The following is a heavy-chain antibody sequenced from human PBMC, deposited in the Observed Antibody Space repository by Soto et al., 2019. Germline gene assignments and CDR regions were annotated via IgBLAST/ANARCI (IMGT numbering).Heavy chain of an antibody. CDR3: AKARIRYFDWSSY. CDR2: ISGSGGST. CDR1: GFTFSRYA. Sequence: GGSLRLSCAASGFTFSRYAMSWVRQAPGKGLEWVSAISGSGGSTYYADSVKGRFTISRDNSKNTLYLQMNSLRAEDTAVYYCAKARIRYFDWSSYWGQGTLVTVSS. V-gene: IGHV3-23*01. J-gene: IGHJ4*02. D-gene: IGHD3-9*01.